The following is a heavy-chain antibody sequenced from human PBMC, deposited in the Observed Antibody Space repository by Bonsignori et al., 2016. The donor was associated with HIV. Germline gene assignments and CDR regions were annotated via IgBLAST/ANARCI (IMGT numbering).Heavy chain of an antibody. Sequence: WIRQPPGKGLEWVANIKQDGSEKYYVDSVKGRFTISRDNAKNSLYLQMNSLRAEDTAVYYCARVSSSSSWYNYYYYMDVWGKGTTVTVSS. V-gene: IGHV3-7*01. CDR3: ARVSSSSSWYNYYYYMDV. J-gene: IGHJ6*03. CDR2: IKQDGSEK. D-gene: IGHD6-13*01.